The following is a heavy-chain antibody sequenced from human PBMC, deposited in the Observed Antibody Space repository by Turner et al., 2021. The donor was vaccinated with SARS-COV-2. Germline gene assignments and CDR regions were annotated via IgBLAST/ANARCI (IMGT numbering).Heavy chain of an antibody. CDR1: GGSISSDF. D-gene: IGHD3-3*01. CDR2: IYYRGST. Sequence: QVQLQESDPGLVKPSETLSLTCTVPGGSISSDFWSWIRQPPGKGLEWIGYIYYRGSTNYNPSLKSRVTMSVDTSKNQFSLKLRSVTAADTAVYYCARELRFNWLDSWGQGTLVTVSS. V-gene: IGHV4-59*01. CDR3: ARELRFNWLDS. J-gene: IGHJ5*01.